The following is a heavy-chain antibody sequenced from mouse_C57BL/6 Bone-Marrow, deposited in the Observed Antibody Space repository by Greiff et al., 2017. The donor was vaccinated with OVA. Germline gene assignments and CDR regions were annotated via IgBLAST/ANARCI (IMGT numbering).Heavy chain of an antibody. CDR1: GYTFTSYW. J-gene: IGHJ4*01. CDR2: INPSNGGT. Sequence: QVQLQQPGTELVKPGASVKLSCKASGYTFTSYWMHWVKQRPGQGLEWIGNINPSNGGTNYNEKFKSKATLTVDKSSSTAYMQLSSLTSEDSAVYYCARSNDDGYPHYYAMDYWGQGTSVTVSS. CDR3: ARSNDDGYPHYYAMDY. V-gene: IGHV1-53*01. D-gene: IGHD2-3*01.